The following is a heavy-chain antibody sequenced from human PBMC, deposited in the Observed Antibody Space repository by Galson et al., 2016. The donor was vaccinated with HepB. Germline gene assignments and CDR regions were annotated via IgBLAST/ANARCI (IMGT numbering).Heavy chain of an antibody. J-gene: IGHJ4*02. CDR3: ARQSRTHQWLFHFDY. Sequence: QSGAEVKKPGESLKISCTASGYSFSIYWIVWVRQMPGKGLEYMGIIYPEDSDTRYAPSFQGRVTMTADKSINTAYLQRSSLKASDTAIYYCARQSRTHQWLFHFDYWGQGAPVTVSS. D-gene: IGHD5-18*01. V-gene: IGHV5-51*01. CDR1: GYSFSIYW. CDR2: IYPEDSDT.